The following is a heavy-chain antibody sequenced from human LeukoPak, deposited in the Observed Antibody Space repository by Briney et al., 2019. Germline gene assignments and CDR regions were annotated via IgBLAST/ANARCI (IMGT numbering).Heavy chain of an antibody. J-gene: IGHJ6*03. D-gene: IGHD4-17*01. Sequence: GGSLRLSCAASGFTVSSNYMSWVRQAPGKGLEWVSVIYSGGSTYYADSVKGRFTISRDNSKNTLYLQMNSLRAEDTAVYYCARAMTTVTLYYYYYMDVRGKGTTVTVSS. V-gene: IGHV3-53*01. CDR1: GFTVSSNY. CDR2: IYSGGST. CDR3: ARAMTTVTLYYYYYMDV.